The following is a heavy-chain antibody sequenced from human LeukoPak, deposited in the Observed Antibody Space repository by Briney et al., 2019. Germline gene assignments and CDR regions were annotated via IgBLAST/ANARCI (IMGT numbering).Heavy chain of an antibody. Sequence: PSETLSLTCNVSGDSISSYYWSWIRQPAGKGLEWIGRIYTTGSTNYNPSLKSRVTMSVDTSKNQFSLKLTSVTAADTAVYYCARDHYDHLGAYVFGYWGQGTLVTVSS. J-gene: IGHJ4*02. D-gene: IGHD4-17*01. CDR1: GDSISSYY. CDR3: ARDHYDHLGAYVFGY. V-gene: IGHV4-4*07. CDR2: IYTTGST.